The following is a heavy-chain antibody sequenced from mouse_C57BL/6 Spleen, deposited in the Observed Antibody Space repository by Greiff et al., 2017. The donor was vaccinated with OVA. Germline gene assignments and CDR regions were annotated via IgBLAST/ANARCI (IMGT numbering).Heavy chain of an antibody. CDR2: ISSGSSTI. Sequence: EVKLVESGGGLVKPGGSLKLSCAASGFTFSDYGMHWVRQAPEKGLEWVAYISSGSSTIYYADTVKGRFTISRDNAKNTLFLQMTSLRSEDTAMYYCARDYYGSSYFEGYFDVWGTGITVTVSS. CDR1: GFTFSDYG. CDR3: ARDYYGSSYFEGYFDV. V-gene: IGHV5-17*01. D-gene: IGHD1-1*01. J-gene: IGHJ1*03.